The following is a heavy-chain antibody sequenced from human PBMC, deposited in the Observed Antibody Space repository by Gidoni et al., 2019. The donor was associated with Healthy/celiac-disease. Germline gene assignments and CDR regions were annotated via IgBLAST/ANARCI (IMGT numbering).Heavy chain of an antibody. D-gene: IGHD3-16*02. CDR3: ARGTGFIADY. V-gene: IGHV4-59*01. CDR1: GGSISSYY. J-gene: IGHJ4*02. CDR2: IYYSGST. Sequence: HVQLQESGPGLVKPSETLSLTCTVSGGSISSYYWSWIRQPPGKGLEWIGYIYYSGSTNYNPSLKSRVTISVDTSKNQFSLKLSSVTAADTAVYYCARGTGFIADYWGQGTLVTVSS.